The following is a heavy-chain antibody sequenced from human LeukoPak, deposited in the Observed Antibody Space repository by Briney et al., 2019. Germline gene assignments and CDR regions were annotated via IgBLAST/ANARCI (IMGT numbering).Heavy chain of an antibody. Sequence: GGSLTLSCAASGFSFSSFGFNWVRQAPGQGLERISYISSSRRGIYYADSVRGRFTVSRENAKNSVFLEMSSLRAEDTAVYYCAREGCYYDSGSGPEPCYNYYMAVWGKGTTVTVSS. D-gene: IGHD3-3*01. CDR2: ISSSRRGI. CDR1: GFSFSSFG. J-gene: IGHJ6*03. V-gene: IGHV3-48*01. CDR3: AREGCYYDSGSGPEPCYNYYMAV.